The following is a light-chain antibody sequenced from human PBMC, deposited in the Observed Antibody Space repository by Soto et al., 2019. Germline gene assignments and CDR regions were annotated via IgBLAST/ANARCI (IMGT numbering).Light chain of an antibody. Sequence: DIQLAQSPSFLSASVGDRVTITCRASQAINNYLAWYQQKPGKAPKLLIYAASTLQGGVPSRFSGSGSGAEFTLTNGSLQPEDFATYYRQQFSSYPLTFGGGTKVEIK. CDR3: QQFSSYPLT. V-gene: IGKV1-9*01. CDR1: QAINNY. CDR2: AAS. J-gene: IGKJ4*01.